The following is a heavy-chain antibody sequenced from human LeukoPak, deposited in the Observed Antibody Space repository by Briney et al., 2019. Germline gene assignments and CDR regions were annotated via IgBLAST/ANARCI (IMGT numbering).Heavy chain of an antibody. CDR3: ARDPGYSYGGPHDYMDV. V-gene: IGHV4-4*07. CDR1: GGSISSYY. J-gene: IGHJ6*03. CDR2: IYTSGST. D-gene: IGHD5-18*01. Sequence: SETLSLTCTVSGGSISSYYWSWIRQPAGKGLEWIGRIYTSGSTNYNPSLKSRVTMSVDTSKNQLSLKLSSVTAADTAVYYCARDPGYSYGGPHDYMDVWGKGTTVTVSS.